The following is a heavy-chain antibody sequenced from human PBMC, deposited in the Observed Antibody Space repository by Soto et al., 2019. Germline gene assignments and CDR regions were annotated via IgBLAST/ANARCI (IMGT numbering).Heavy chain of an antibody. J-gene: IGHJ4*02. V-gene: IGHV3-23*01. D-gene: IGHD6-19*01. CDR3: AKDYTSAWFYFDY. CDR1: GLTFSTYA. Sequence: PGGSLRLSCAASGLTFSTYAMSWVRQAPGKGLEWVSSISGSDGGTYYADSVKGRFTVSRDNSKNTLYLQMNSLRAEDTAVYYYAKDYTSAWFYFDYWGQGTLVTVSS. CDR2: ISGSDGGT.